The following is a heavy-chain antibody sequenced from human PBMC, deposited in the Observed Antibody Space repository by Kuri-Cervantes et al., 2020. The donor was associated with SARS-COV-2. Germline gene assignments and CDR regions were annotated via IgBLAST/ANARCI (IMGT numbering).Heavy chain of an antibody. D-gene: IGHD2-15*01. CDR3: ARPGYCSGGSCYSLYY. CDR1: GDSFTSYW. V-gene: IGHV5-51*01. Sequence: KVSCKGSGDSFTSYWIGWVRQMPGKGLEWMGIINPGDSDTRYSPSFQGQVTISADKSISTSYLQWSSLKASDTAMYYCARPGYCSGGSCYSLYYWGQGTLVTVSS. J-gene: IGHJ4*02. CDR2: INPGDSDT.